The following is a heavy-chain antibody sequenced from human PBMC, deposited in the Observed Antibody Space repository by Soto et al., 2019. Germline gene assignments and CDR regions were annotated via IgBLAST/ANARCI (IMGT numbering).Heavy chain of an antibody. D-gene: IGHD3-3*01. V-gene: IGHV3-21*01. CDR1: GFTFSSYS. J-gene: IGHJ4*02. Sequence: EVQLVESGGGLVKPGGSLRLSCAASGFTFSSYSMNWVRQAPGQGLEWVSSISSSSSYIYYADSVKGRFTISRDNAKNSLYLQMNSLRAEDTAVYYCARDQGYDFWSGEFDYWGQGTLVTVSS. CDR3: ARDQGYDFWSGEFDY. CDR2: ISSSSSYI.